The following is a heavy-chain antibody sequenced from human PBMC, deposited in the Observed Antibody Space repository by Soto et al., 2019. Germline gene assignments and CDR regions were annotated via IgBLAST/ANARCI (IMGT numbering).Heavy chain of an antibody. V-gene: IGHV3-13*01. CDR2: IGTAGDT. J-gene: IGHJ6*03. D-gene: IGHD6-13*01. Sequence: GGSLRLSCAASGFTFSSYDMHWVRQATGKGLEWVSAIGTAGDTYYPGSVKGRFTISRENAKNSLYLQMNSLRAGDTAVYYCARGGSSIYMDVWGQRTTFTVPS. CDR3: ARGGSSIYMDV. CDR1: GFTFSSYD.